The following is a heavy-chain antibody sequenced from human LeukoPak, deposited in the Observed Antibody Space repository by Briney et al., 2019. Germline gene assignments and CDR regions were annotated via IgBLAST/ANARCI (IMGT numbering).Heavy chain of an antibody. CDR1: GGSFSGYY. CDR2: INHSGST. CDR3: ARGTGSTYYYDSSGLRNSYYLDY. Sequence: SETLSLSCAAYGGSFSGYYWSWIRQPPGKGLEWIGEINHSGSTNYNPSLKSRVTISVDTSKNQFSLKLSSVTAADTAVYYCARGTGSTYYYDSSGLRNSYYLDYLGQGTLVNVSS. D-gene: IGHD3-22*01. V-gene: IGHV4-34*01. J-gene: IGHJ4*02.